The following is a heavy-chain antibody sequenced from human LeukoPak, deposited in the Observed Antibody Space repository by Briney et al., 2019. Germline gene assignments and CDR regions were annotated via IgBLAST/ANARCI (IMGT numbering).Heavy chain of an antibody. CDR2: ISDSGGST. Sequence: PGGSLRLSCSASGFPFSSYAMHWVRQAPRKGLEYLSAISDSGGSTYYADSVKGRFTISRDNSKNTLYLQMSSLRAEDTAVYFCVRGYSFGPYSMDVWGQGTTVTVSS. J-gene: IGHJ6*02. V-gene: IGHV3-64D*09. CDR1: GFPFSSYA. CDR3: VRGYSFGPYSMDV. D-gene: IGHD2-15*01.